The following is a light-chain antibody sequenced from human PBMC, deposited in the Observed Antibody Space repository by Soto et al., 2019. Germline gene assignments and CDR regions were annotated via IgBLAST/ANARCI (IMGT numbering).Light chain of an antibody. CDR3: FSFATTRTHV. Sequence: APPNPGSRCVTHGQENSIAWTESSCDIGAYDYVSWFQQHPGKAPKLMISEVNNRPSGVSNRFSGSKSGNTAYLTISGLQAENQAEHFCFSFATTRTHVFGSGSKVTVL. V-gene: IGLV2-14*01. CDR2: EVN. J-gene: IGLJ1*01. CDR1: SCDIGAYDY.